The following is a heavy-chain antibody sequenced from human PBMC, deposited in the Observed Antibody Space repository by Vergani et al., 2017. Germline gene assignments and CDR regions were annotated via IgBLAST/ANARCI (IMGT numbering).Heavy chain of an antibody. Sequence: QVQLQESGPGLVKPSETLSLTCTVSGGSISSYYWSWIRQPPGKGLEWIWYIYYSGSTNYNPSLKSRVTISVDTSKNQFSLKLSSVTAADTAVYYCARVGYCSSTSCYAPHYYYGMDVWGQGP. CDR2: IYYSGST. D-gene: IGHD2-2*01. J-gene: IGHJ6*02. CDR3: ARVGYCSSTSCYAPHYYYGMDV. V-gene: IGHV4-59*01. CDR1: GGSISSYY.